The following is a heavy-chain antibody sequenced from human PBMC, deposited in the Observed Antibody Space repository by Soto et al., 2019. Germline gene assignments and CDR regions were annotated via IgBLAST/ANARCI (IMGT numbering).Heavy chain of an antibody. CDR2: ISGGGSST. V-gene: IGHV3-74*01. CDR1: EFTFRSYW. Sequence: EVQLVDSGGGLVQPGGSLRLSCAASEFTFRSYWMHWVRQSPGKGLVWVSRISGGGSSTTYADSVRGRFTISRDNAKNTVYLQMDSLRAEDTAVYYCARSLPGTYGAFDLWGQGTMVTVSS. J-gene: IGHJ3*01. D-gene: IGHD1-7*01. CDR3: ARSLPGTYGAFDL.